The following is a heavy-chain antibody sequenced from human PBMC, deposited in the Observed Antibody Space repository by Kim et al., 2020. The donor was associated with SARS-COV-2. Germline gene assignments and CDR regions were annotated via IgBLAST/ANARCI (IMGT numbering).Heavy chain of an antibody. J-gene: IGHJ6*01. D-gene: IGHD3-10*01. V-gene: IGHV4-34*01. Sequence: SETLSLTCAVYGGSFSGYYWSWIRQPPGKGLEWIGEINHSGSTNYNPSLKSRVTISVDTSKNQFSLKLSSVTAADTAVYYCAAHVSLWVGSNYYYVMDV. CDR3: AAHVSLWVGSNYYYVMDV. CDR2: INHSGST. CDR1: GGSFSGYY.